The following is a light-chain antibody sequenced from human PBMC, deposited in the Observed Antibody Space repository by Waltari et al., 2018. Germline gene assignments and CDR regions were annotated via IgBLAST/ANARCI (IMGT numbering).Light chain of an antibody. CDR1: SSNIGANYD. V-gene: IGLV1-40*01. Sequence: SVLTQPPSVSGAPGQRITISCTGSSSNIGANYDVHWSQQFPGTAPKLLIFGNTNRPSGVPDRFAASRSGTSASLAITGLRAEDEADYYCQSYDISLRGVFGTGTRVTVL. CDR2: GNT. J-gene: IGLJ1*01. CDR3: QSYDISLRGV.